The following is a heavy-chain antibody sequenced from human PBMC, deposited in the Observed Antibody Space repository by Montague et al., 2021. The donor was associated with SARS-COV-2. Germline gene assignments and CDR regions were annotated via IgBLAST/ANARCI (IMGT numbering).Heavy chain of an antibody. CDR2: ISPYNVNT. D-gene: IGHD5-24*01. CDR1: GYNFNDYG. V-gene: IGHV1-18*01. Sequence: SVKVSCKASGYNFNDYGITWVRRAPGQGHEWLGWISPYNVNTYYGQNFQGRVTLSADASTRTVYMELRSLSSADTAVYYCGRSNWRYFYYGVDVWGQGTTVTVSS. J-gene: IGHJ6*02. CDR3: GRSNWRYFYYGVDV.